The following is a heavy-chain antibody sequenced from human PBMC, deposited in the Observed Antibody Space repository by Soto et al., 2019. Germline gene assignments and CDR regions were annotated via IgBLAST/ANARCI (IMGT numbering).Heavy chain of an antibody. V-gene: IGHV1-69*01. Sequence: QVQLVQSGAEVKKPGSSVKVSCKASGGTFSSYAISWVRQAPGQGLEWMGGIIPIFGTANYAQKFQGRVTITADESTSTAYMELSSLRSEDTAVYYCARAISGSYHKWFDPWGQGTLVTVSS. CDR3: ARAISGSYHKWFDP. CDR1: GGTFSSYA. J-gene: IGHJ5*02. CDR2: IIPIFGTA. D-gene: IGHD1-26*01.